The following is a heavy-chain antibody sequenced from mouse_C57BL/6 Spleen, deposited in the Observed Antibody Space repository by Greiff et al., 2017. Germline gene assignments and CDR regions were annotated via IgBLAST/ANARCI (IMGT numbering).Heavy chain of an antibody. J-gene: IGHJ2*01. CDR1: GFTFSSYG. D-gene: IGHD1-1*01. V-gene: IGHV5-6*01. CDR3: ARHSHDDSSYDFGD. Sequence: EVKLMESGGDLVKPGGSLKLSCAASGFTFSSYGMSWVRQTPDKGLEWVATISSGGSYTYYPDSVKGRCTISRDNAKNTLYLQMSSLKSEDAAMYYCARHSHDDSSYDFGDWGQGTTLTVSS. CDR2: ISSGGSYT.